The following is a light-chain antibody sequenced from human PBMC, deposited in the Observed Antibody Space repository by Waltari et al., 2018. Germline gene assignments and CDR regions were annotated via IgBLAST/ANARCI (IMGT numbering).Light chain of an antibody. J-gene: IGLJ2*01. V-gene: IGLV2-14*03. CDR3: SSYTTSSTLG. CDR1: IRAVAGYNY. CDR2: DVS. Sequence: SALTQPASLSGSPGQPITTSCPGSIRAVAGYNYVPWYQQDPGKAPKLMIYDVSNRPSGVSNRFSGSKSGNTASLTISGLQAEDEADYYCSSYTTSSTLGFGGGTKLTVL.